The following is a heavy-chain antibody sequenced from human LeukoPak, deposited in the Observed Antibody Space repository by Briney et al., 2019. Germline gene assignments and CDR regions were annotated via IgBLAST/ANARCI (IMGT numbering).Heavy chain of an antibody. CDR1: GGTFSSYA. CDR2: IIPILGIA. J-gene: IGHJ6*02. CDR3: AREATIKNYYYGMDV. D-gene: IGHD5-12*01. Sequence: SVKVSCKASGGTFSSYAISWVRQAPGQGLEWMGRIIPILGIANYAQKFQGRVTITADKSTSTAYMELSSLRSKDSAVYYCAREATIKNYYYGMDVWGQGTTVTVSS. V-gene: IGHV1-69*04.